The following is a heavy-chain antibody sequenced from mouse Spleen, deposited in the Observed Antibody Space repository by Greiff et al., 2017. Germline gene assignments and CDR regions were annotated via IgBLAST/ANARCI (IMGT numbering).Heavy chain of an antibody. CDR1: GFNIKDYY. D-gene: IGHD2-1*01. V-gene: IGHV14-1*01. CDR3: ARRGGGNWFAY. CDR2: IDPEDGDT. Sequence: VQLQQSGAELVRPGASVKLSCTASGFNIKDYYMHWVKQRPEQGLEWIGRIDPEDGDTEYAPKFQGKATMTADTSSNTAYLQLSSLTSEDTAVYYCARRGGGNWFAYWGQGTLVTVSA. J-gene: IGHJ3*01.